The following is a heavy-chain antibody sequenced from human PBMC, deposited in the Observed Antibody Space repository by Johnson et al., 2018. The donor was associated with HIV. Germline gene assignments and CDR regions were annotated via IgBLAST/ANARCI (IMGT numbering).Heavy chain of an antibody. Sequence: QVQLVESGGGVVQPGRSLRLSCGASGFSFNNYAMHWVRQAPGKGLEWVAVIGYDGSNKYYAESVKGRFTISRDNSKNTLYLQMNSLRPEDTAVYYCAKGMGLSIGELSDAFHFWGLGTVVTVSS. J-gene: IGHJ3*01. CDR3: AKGMGLSIGELSDAFHF. CDR2: IGYDGSNK. CDR1: GFSFNNYA. V-gene: IGHV3-30*04. D-gene: IGHD3-10*01.